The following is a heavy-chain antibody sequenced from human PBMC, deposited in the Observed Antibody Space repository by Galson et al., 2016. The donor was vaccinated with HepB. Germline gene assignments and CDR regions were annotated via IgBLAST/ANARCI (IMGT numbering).Heavy chain of an antibody. CDR1: GFIFSNYA. J-gene: IGHJ4*02. Sequence: LRLSCAASGFIFSNYAMTWVRQAPGKGLEWVSLISGSGGITYYADSVKGRFTISRDNSKNTLSLQIDSLRAEDTATYYCAKGPQDTAMAYYFDYWGLGTLVTVSS. CDR3: AKGPQDTAMAYYFDY. V-gene: IGHV3-23*01. D-gene: IGHD5-18*01. CDR2: ISGSGGIT.